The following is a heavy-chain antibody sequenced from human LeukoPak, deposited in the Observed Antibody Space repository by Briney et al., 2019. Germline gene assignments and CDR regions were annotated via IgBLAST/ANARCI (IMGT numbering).Heavy chain of an antibody. CDR1: EFTFSSSG. V-gene: IGHV3-48*04. D-gene: IGHD3-10*02. CDR2: ISLSSTTI. CDR3: AELGITMIGGV. J-gene: IGHJ6*04. Sequence: GGSLRLSCAASEFTFSSSGMHWVRQAPGKGLEWISYISLSSTTIYYADSVKGRFTISRDNAKNSLYLQMNSLRAEDTAVYYCAELGITMIGGVWGKGTTVTISS.